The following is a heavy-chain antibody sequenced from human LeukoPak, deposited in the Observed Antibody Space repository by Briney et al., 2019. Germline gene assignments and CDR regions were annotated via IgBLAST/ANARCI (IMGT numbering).Heavy chain of an antibody. CDR2: IYHSGST. J-gene: IGHJ4*02. Sequence: SETLSLTCAVSGYSLSSGYYWGWTRQPPGKGLEWIGSIYHSGSTYYNPSLKSRVTISVDTSKNQFPLKLSSVTAADTAVYYCARLESGYYGSGSPDYWGQGTLVTVSS. D-gene: IGHD3-10*01. CDR1: GYSLSSGYY. V-gene: IGHV4-38-2*01. CDR3: ARLESGYYGSGSPDY.